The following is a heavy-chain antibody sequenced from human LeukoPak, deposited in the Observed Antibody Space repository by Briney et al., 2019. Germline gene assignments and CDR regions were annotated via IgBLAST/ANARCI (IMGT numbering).Heavy chain of an antibody. J-gene: IGHJ1*01. CDR1: GFTFSSYE. CDR3: ARDLQLITIFGVASSEYFQH. V-gene: IGHV3-21*01. Sequence: GGSLRLSCAASGFTFSSYEMNWVRQAPGKGLEWVSSISSSSSYIYYADSVKGRFTISRDNAKNSLYLQMNSLRAEDTAVYYCARDLQLITIFGVASSEYFQHWGQGTLVTVSS. D-gene: IGHD3-3*01. CDR2: ISSSSSYI.